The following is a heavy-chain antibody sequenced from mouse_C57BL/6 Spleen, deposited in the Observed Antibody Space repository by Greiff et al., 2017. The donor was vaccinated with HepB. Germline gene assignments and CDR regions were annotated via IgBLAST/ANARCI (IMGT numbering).Heavy chain of an antibody. Sequence: VQLKESGPELVKPGASVKIPCKASGYTFTDYNMDWVKQSHGKSLEWIGDINPNNGGTIYNQKFKGKATLTVDKSSSTAYMELRSLTSEDTAVYYCARGGWLPYAMDYWGQGTSVTVSS. CDR3: ARGGWLPYAMDY. V-gene: IGHV1-18*01. J-gene: IGHJ4*01. D-gene: IGHD2-3*01. CDR1: GYTFTDYN. CDR2: INPNNGGT.